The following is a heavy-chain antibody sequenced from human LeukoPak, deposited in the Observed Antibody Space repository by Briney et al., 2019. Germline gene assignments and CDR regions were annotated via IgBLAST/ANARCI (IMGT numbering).Heavy chain of an antibody. J-gene: IGHJ1*01. CDR1: GYTFTSYG. D-gene: IGHD3-22*01. CDR2: ISAYHGNT. CDR3: ARTPYYEGAEYFQH. Sequence: ASVKVSCEASGYTFTSYGITWVRQASGQGLEWMGWISAYHGNTNYAQKLQGRVTMTTDTSTSTAFMELRSLRSDDTAVYYCARTPYYEGAEYFQHWGQGTLVTVSS. V-gene: IGHV1-18*01.